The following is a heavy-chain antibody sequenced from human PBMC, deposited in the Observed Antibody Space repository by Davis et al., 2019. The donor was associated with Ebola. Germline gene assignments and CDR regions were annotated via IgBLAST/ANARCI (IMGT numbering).Heavy chain of an antibody. CDR3: ARRGAGGYWWGAFDY. V-gene: IGHV3-23*01. J-gene: IGHJ4*02. CDR1: GFTFSSFA. Sequence: GESLKISCAASGFTFSSFAMGWVRQAPGKGLEWVSAISASGDTTYYADSVKGRFPISSDHSEHMLSREMHSLRAADAAIYYCARRGAGGYWWGAFDYWGQGTRVTVSS. D-gene: IGHD2-21*01. CDR2: ISASGDTT.